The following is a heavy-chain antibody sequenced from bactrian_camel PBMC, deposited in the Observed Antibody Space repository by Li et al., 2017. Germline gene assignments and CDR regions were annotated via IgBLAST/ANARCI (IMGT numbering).Heavy chain of an antibody. J-gene: IGHJ4*01. V-gene: IGHV3-2*01. CDR1: GYTYNRNC. CDR2: ISSDDTKT. Sequence: HVQLVESGGGSVQAGGSLRLSCAASGYTYNRNCMAWFRQAPGKGPEWVSSISSDDTKTTYADSVKGRFTISRDNAKNAVYLQTDSLNPEDSGVYYCATDINNFYGQGTQVTVS.